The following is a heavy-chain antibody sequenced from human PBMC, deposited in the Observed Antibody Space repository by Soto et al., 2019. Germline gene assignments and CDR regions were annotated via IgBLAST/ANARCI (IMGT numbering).Heavy chain of an antibody. CDR3: ARGRPRAACNSGHSDFDI. J-gene: IGHJ3*02. CDR1: CCSIRSYF. Sequence: ESLSLTFNVSCCSIRSYFWNWIRQPPWKVLDWIGYIYSSGNTKYNPSLKSGVTITVDMSQNQISLSLTSVTAADAAVYYWARGRPRAACNSGHSDFDIWGQRIMVTVSS. V-gene: IGHV4-59*01. CDR2: IYSSGNT. D-gene: IGHD3-10*01.